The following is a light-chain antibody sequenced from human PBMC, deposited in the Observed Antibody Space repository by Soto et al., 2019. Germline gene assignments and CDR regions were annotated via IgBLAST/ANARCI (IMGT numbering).Light chain of an antibody. CDR2: GAS. J-gene: IGKJ1*01. CDR3: QQYGSSRT. V-gene: IGKV3-20*01. CDR1: QSVSSSY. Sequence: EIVLTQSPGTLSLSPGERATLSCRASQSVSSSYLAWYQQKTGQAPRLLIYGASSRATGIPDRFSGSGSGTDFTLTISRLEPEEFAVYYCQQYGSSRTFGQGTKVEIK.